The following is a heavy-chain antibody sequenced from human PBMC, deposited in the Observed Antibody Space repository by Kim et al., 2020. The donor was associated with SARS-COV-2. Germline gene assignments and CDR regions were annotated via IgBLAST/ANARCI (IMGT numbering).Heavy chain of an antibody. CDR3: AKDSEIGYSSGWTYYYYGMDV. D-gene: IGHD6-19*01. V-gene: IGHV3-30*18. CDR2: ISYDGSNK. J-gene: IGHJ6*02. Sequence: GGSLRLSCAAYGFTFSSYGVHWVRQAPGKGLEWVAVISYDGSNKNYADSVKGRFTISRDKSKNTLYLQMNSLRPEDTAVYYCAKDSEIGYSSGWTYYYYGMDVWGQGTTVTVSS. CDR1: GFTFSSYG.